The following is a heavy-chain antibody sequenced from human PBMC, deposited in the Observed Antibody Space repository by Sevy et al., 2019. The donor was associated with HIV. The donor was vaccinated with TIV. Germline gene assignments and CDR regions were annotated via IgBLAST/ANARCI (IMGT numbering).Heavy chain of an antibody. Sequence: SETLSLTCTVSGGSISSYYWSWIRQPPGKGLEWIGYIYYSGSTNYNPSLKSRVTISVDTSENQFSLRLSSVTAADTAVYFCASHPISIRRDYYYMDVWGKGTSVTVSS. CDR3: ASHPISIRRDYYYMDV. V-gene: IGHV4-59*08. D-gene: IGHD3-3*02. J-gene: IGHJ6*03. CDR1: GGSISSYY. CDR2: IYYSGST.